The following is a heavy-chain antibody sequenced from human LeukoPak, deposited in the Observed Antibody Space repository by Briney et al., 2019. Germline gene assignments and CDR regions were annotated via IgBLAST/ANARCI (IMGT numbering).Heavy chain of an antibody. CDR3: ASGPGYSIDY. D-gene: IGHD1-26*01. J-gene: IGHJ4*02. V-gene: IGHV1-24*01. Sequence: ASVKVSCKVSGYTLTELSMHWVRQAPGKGLEWMGGFDPEDGETIYAQKFQGRVTMTEDTSTDTAYMELSRLRSDDTAVYYCASGPGYSIDYWGQGTLVTVSS. CDR1: GYTLTELS. CDR2: FDPEDGET.